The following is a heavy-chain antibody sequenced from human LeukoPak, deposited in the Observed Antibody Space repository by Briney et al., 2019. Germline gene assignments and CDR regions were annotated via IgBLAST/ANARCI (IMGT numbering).Heavy chain of an antibody. D-gene: IGHD2-2*01. CDR1: GGTFSSYA. J-gene: IGHJ4*02. V-gene: IGHV1-69*01. Sequence: VKVSCKASGGTFSSYAISWVRQAPGQGLEWMGGIIPIFGTANYAQKFRGRVTITADESTSTAYMELSSLRSEDTAVYYCASNDIVVVPAAPAKPFDYWGQGTLVTVSS. CDR2: IIPIFGTA. CDR3: ASNDIVVVPAAPAKPFDY.